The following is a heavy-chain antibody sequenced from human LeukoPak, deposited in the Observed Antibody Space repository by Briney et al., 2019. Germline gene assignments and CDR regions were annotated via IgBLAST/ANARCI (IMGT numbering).Heavy chain of an antibody. CDR1: GFTFSNYW. CDR3: ARASDPWLQLT. V-gene: IGHV3-7*05. D-gene: IGHD5-24*01. Sequence: GGSLRLSCAASGFTFSNYWMIWVRQAPGKGLELVGNIKQDGSEKRYADSVRGRFSISRDNAQTSLYLQMNSLRAEDTAVYYCARASDPWLQLTWGQGTLVTVSS. J-gene: IGHJ5*02. CDR2: IKQDGSEK.